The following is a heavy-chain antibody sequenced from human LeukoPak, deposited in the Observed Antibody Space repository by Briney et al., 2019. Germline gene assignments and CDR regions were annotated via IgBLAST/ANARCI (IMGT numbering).Heavy chain of an antibody. D-gene: IGHD2-15*01. CDR3: VRGRYCSSGRCSESLQY. J-gene: IGHJ1*01. Sequence: GSLRLSCVASGFTFSSYSMTWVRQAPGTALEWVSSISSSTSYIFYADSLKGRITVSRDNAENLLYLQMNYLRAEDTAIYYCVRGRYCSSGRCSESLQYWGRGTLITVSS. CDR1: GFTFSSYS. CDR2: ISSSTSYI. V-gene: IGHV3-21*06.